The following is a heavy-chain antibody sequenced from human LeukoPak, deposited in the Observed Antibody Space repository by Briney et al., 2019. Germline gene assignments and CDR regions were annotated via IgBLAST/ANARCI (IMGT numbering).Heavy chain of an antibody. D-gene: IGHD2-2*01. Sequence: AGGSLRLSCAASGFTFSGYGMHWVRQAPGKGLEWVAFIRYDGSNKYYADSVKGRFTISRDNSKNTLYLQMNSLRAEDTAVYYCAKDLHHSIVVVPAALDYWGQGTLVTVSS. CDR1: GFTFSGYG. V-gene: IGHV3-30*02. CDR3: AKDLHHSIVVVPAALDY. J-gene: IGHJ4*02. CDR2: IRYDGSNK.